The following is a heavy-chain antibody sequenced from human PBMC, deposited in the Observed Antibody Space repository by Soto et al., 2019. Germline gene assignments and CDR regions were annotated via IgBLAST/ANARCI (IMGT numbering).Heavy chain of an antibody. J-gene: IGHJ6*02. D-gene: IGHD2-2*01. CDR2: IKSKTDGGTT. V-gene: IGHV3-15*07. CDR3: TTVSPVPAARYYYYYGMDV. Sequence: GGSLRLSCAASGFTFSNAWMNWVRQAPGKGLEWVGRIKSKTDGGTTDYAAPVKGRFTISRDDSKNTLYLQMNSLQTAEQAVYYCTTVSPVPAARYYYYYGMDVWGQGTTVTVSS. CDR1: GFTFSNAW.